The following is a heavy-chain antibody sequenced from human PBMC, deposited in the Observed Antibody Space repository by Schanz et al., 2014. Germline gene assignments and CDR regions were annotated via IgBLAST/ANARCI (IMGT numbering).Heavy chain of an antibody. J-gene: IGHJ3*02. D-gene: IGHD2-2*01. Sequence: EVQLVESGGGLVQPGGSLRLSCAASGFTVSSHYMSWVRQAPGKGLEWVSVIYTSGSTYYADSVRGRFTFSRDNSKNTLYLQMNSLRDEDTAMYYCAKRCSSTSCSHGAFDIWGQGTMVTVSS. V-gene: IGHV3-66*01. CDR3: AKRCSSTSCSHGAFDI. CDR2: IYTSGST. CDR1: GFTVSSHY.